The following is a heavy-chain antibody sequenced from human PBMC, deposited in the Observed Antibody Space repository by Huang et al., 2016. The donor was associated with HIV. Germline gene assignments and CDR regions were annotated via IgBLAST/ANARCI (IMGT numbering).Heavy chain of an antibody. D-gene: IGHD1-1*01. CDR3: AKDSDYNWHHCDY. J-gene: IGHJ4*02. Sequence: EVQLLESGGGLVQPGGSMRLSCAASGFTFNSYAMRGVRQAPGKGLEWVSPISGSGLTTYYADSVKGRFTISRDNSKNTLYLQINSLRAEDTAVYYCAKDSDYNWHHCDYWGQGNLVSVSS. CDR2: ISGSGLTT. CDR1: GFTFNSYA. V-gene: IGHV3-23*01.